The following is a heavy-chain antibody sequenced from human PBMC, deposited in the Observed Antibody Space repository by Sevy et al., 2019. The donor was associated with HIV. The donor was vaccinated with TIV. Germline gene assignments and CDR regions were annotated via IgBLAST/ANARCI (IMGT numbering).Heavy chain of an antibody. Sequence: GGSLRLSCLASGFTFNYYGFNWVRQAPGKGLEWVSAVSGLGETTHYADSVKGRFTISRDNSKNTLFLKMNSLRVDDTAIYYCVKDYASPGFRYGHFDYWGQGTLVTVSS. CDR2: VSGLGETT. CDR1: GFTFNYYG. CDR3: VKDYASPGFRYGHFDY. V-gene: IGHV3-23*01. D-gene: IGHD4-17*01. J-gene: IGHJ4*02.